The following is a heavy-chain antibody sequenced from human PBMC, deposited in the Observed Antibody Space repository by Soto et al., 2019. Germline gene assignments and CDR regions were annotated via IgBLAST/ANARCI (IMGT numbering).Heavy chain of an antibody. V-gene: IGHV1-18*01. CDR2: ISAYNGNT. CDR3: ARDGSSSYDAFDI. CDR1: GYTFTSYG. J-gene: IGHJ3*02. D-gene: IGHD6-13*01. Sequence: QVQLVQSGAEVKKPGPSVKVSCKASGYTFTSYGISWVRQAPGQGLEWMGWISAYNGNTNYAQKLQGSVTMTTDTSTRTAYMELRSLGSDDTAVYYCARDGSSSYDAFDIWGQGTMVTVSS.